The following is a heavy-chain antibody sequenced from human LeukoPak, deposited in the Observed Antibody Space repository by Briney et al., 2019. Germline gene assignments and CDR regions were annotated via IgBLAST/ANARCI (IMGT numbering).Heavy chain of an antibody. CDR2: ISSSSTYI. J-gene: IGHJ4*02. CDR1: GFTFSNYN. D-gene: IGHD1-26*01. CDR3: ARDRGGSYFFGGTDY. Sequence: GGSLRLSCAASGFTFSNYNMNWVRQAPGKGLEWVSSISSSSTYIYYADSVKGRFTISRDNAKNSLYLQMNSLRAEDTAVYYCARDRGGSYFFGGTDYWGQGTLVTVSS. V-gene: IGHV3-21*01.